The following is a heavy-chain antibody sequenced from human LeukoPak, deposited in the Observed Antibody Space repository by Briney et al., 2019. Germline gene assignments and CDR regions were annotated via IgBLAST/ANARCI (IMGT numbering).Heavy chain of an antibody. CDR2: IYYSGYT. D-gene: IGHD3-16*01. CDR1: GDPINSYY. CDR3: ARETSQKGAHYMDV. J-gene: IGHJ6*03. V-gene: IGHV4-59*01. Sequence: SETLSLTCTVSGDPINSYYWSWIRQPPGKGLEWIGNIYYSGYTTYSPSLRSRVTISVDTSKNQFSLKLSSVTAADTAVYYCARETSQKGAHYMDVWGKGTTITISS.